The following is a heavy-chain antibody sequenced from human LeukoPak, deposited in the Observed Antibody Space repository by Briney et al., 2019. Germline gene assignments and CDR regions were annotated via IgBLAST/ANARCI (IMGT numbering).Heavy chain of an antibody. CDR1: GGSISSYY. Sequence: SETLSLTCTVSGGSISSYYWSWIRQPAGKGLEWIGRIYTSGSTNYNPSLKSRVTMSVDTSKNQFSLKLSSVTAADTAVYYCARHGTYGSGAYMDVWGTGVTVTISS. J-gene: IGHJ6*03. V-gene: IGHV4-4*07. D-gene: IGHD3-10*01. CDR2: IYTSGST. CDR3: ARHGTYGSGAYMDV.